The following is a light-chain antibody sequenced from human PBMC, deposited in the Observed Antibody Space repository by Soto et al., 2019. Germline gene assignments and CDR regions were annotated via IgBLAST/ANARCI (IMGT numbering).Light chain of an antibody. CDR3: HQRQSWPRT. CDR1: QAVNTR. J-gene: IGKJ1*01. Sequence: EIVLTQSPATLSLFPGDRVTLSCRASQAVNTRLAWYQHRPGQAPRLLIYLASNRAAGVPARFSGSGSGTDFTLTISDVEPEDFAVYYCHQRQSWPRTFGQGTEV. CDR2: LAS. V-gene: IGKV3-11*01.